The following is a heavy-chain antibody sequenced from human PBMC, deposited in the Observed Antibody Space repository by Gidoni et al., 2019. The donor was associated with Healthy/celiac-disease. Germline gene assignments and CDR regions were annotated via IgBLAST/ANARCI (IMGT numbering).Heavy chain of an antibody. CDR1: GGSLSSYA. D-gene: IGHD3-22*01. J-gene: IGHJ3*02. CDR2: IIPILGIA. V-gene: IGHV1-69*04. CDR3: ARARGLYYYDRTEEAFDI. Sequence: QVQLVQSGAEVKNPGSSVKVSCKSSGGSLSSYAISWVGQAPGQGLEWMGRIIPILGIANYAQKFQGRVTITADKSTSTAYMELSSLRSEDTAVYYCARARGLYYYDRTEEAFDIWGQGTMVTVSS.